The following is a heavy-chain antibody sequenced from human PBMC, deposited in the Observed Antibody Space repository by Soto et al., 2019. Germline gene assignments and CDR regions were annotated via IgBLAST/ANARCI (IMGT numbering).Heavy chain of an antibody. Sequence: PAEVSCKASGGTFSSYAIGWVRQATGQGLEWMGGIIPIFGTANYAQKFQGRVTITADESTSTAYMELSSLRSEDTAVYYCARVEMATIGNSYYGMDVWGQGTTVTVSS. D-gene: IGHD5-12*01. J-gene: IGHJ6*02. CDR1: GGTFSSYA. CDR3: ARVEMATIGNSYYGMDV. V-gene: IGHV1-69*13. CDR2: IIPIFGTA.